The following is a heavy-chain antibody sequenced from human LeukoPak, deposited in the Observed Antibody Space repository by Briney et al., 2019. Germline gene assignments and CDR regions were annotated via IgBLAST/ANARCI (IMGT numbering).Heavy chain of an antibody. CDR1: GFTFSSYG. D-gene: IGHD5-18*01. CDR2: ISGSGGST. CDR3: AKDEGWGGYSYVLFDY. Sequence: GGSLRLSCAASGFTFSSYGMSWVRQAPGKGLEWGSAISGSGGSTYYADSVKGRFTIARDNSKNTLYLQMNSLRAEDTAVYYCAKDEGWGGYSYVLFDYWGQGTLVTVSS. J-gene: IGHJ4*02. V-gene: IGHV3-23*01.